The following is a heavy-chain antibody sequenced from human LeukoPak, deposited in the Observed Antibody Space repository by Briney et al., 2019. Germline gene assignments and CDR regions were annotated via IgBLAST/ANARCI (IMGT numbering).Heavy chain of an antibody. Sequence: GGSLRLSCAASGFTFSSYAMSWVRQAPGKGLEWVSAISGGGGSTYYADSVKGRFTISRDNSKNTLYLQMNSLRAEDTAVYYCAKSSYGSGYFYYSYYMDVWGKGTTVTVSS. CDR2: ISGGGGST. CDR3: AKSSYGSGYFYYSYYMDV. D-gene: IGHD2-15*01. CDR1: GFTFSSYA. V-gene: IGHV3-23*01. J-gene: IGHJ6*03.